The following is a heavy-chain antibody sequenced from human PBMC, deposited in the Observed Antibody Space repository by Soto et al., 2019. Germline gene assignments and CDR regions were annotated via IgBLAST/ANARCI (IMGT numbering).Heavy chain of an antibody. V-gene: IGHV1-69*13. CDR1: GGTFSSYA. CDR2: IIPIFGTA. Sequence: SVKVSCKASGGTFSSYAISWVRQAPGQGLEWMGGIIPIFGTANYAQKFQGRVTITADESTSTAYMELSSLRSEDTAVYYCARDNKAGSSPSLDYWGQGTLVTVSS. D-gene: IGHD3-10*01. CDR3: ARDNKAGSSPSLDY. J-gene: IGHJ4*02.